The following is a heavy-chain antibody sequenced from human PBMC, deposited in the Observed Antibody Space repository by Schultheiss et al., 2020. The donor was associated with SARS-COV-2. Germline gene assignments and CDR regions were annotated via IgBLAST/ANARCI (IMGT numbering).Heavy chain of an antibody. D-gene: IGHD1-26*01. Sequence: SETLSLTWTVSGGSISSYYWSWIRQPPGKGLEWIGYIYYSGSTNYNPSLKSRVTISVDTSKNQFSLKLSSVTAADTAVYYCARGGSYYYYYGMDVWGQGTTVTVSS. CDR2: IYYSGST. V-gene: IGHV4-59*01. CDR3: ARGGSYYYYYGMDV. J-gene: IGHJ6*02. CDR1: GGSISSYY.